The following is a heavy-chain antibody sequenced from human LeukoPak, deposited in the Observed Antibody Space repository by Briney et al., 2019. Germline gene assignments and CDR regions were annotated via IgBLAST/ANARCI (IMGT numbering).Heavy chain of an antibody. J-gene: IGHJ4*02. CDR2: ISDNAGRT. D-gene: IGHD3-22*01. CDR3: AKRGVVIRVILVGFHKEAYYFDS. CDR1: GITLSNYG. V-gene: IGHV3-23*01. Sequence: GGSLRLSCAVSGITLSNYGMSWVRQAPGKGLEWVADISDNAGRTNYADSVKGRFSISRDNPKNTLYLQMNSLRAEDTAVYFCAKRGVVIRVILVGFHKEAYYFDSWAREPWSPSPQ.